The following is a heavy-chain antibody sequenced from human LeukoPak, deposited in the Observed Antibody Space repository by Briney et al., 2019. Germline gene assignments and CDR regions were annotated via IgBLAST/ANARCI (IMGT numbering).Heavy chain of an antibody. D-gene: IGHD3-10*02. CDR3: AELGITMIGGV. J-gene: IGHJ6*04. CDR1: GGSISSSSYY. V-gene: IGHV4-39*07. Sequence: SETLSLTCTVSGGSISSSSYYWGWIRQPPGKGLEWIGSIYYSGSAYYNPSLKSRVTISVDTSKNQFSLKLSSVTAADTAVYYCAELGITMIGGVWGKGTTVTISS. CDR2: IYYSGSA.